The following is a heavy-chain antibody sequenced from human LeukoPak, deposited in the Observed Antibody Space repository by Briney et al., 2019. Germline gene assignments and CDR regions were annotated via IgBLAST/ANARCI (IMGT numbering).Heavy chain of an antibody. D-gene: IGHD3-22*01. J-gene: IGHJ4*02. V-gene: IGHV3-48*01. CDR3: ARVLHKRNYDSSDYYGS. Sequence: PGGSLRLSCAASGYTFTTYGMHWVRQGPGKGLEWISYISSSSSTIYYADSVKGRFTISRDNAKNSLYLQLNSLRAEDTAVYYCARVLHKRNYDSSDYYGSWGQGTLVTVSS. CDR2: ISSSSSTI. CDR1: GYTFTTYG.